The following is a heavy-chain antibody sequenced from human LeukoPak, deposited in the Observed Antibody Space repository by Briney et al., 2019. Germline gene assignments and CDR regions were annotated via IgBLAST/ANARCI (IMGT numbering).Heavy chain of an antibody. Sequence: SETVSLTCTVSGGSIKGYHWSWIRQPPGKGLEWIGYIYSNEATEYKPSLKSRVTISADTSKNQFSLKLTSVTAADTAIYCCARRNDFNIWSQATMVTVSS. CDR1: GGSIKGYH. CDR3: ARRNDFNI. J-gene: IGHJ3*02. CDR2: IYSNEAT. V-gene: IGHV4-4*08.